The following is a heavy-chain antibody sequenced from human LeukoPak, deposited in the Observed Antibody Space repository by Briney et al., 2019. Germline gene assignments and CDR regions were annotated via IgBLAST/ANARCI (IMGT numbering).Heavy chain of an antibody. J-gene: IGHJ6*02. CDR3: ARGVPHYDFWSGYPSPPGYYGMDV. Sequence: SETLSLTCAVYGGSFSGYYWSWIRQPPGKGLEWIGEINHSGSTNYNPSLKSRVTISVDTSKNQFSLKLSSVTAADTAVYYCARGVPHYDFWSGYPSPPGYYGMDVWGQGTTVTVSS. D-gene: IGHD3-3*01. CDR2: INHSGST. V-gene: IGHV4-34*01. CDR1: GGSFSGYY.